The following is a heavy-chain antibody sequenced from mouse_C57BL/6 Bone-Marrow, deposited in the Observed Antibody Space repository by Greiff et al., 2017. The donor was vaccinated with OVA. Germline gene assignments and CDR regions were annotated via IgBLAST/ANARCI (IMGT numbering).Heavy chain of an antibody. D-gene: IGHD2-5*01. CDR2: ISNGGGST. CDR3: ARQGYSNYAPMDY. CDR1: GFTFSDYY. J-gene: IGHJ4*01. Sequence: EVQLQESGGGLVQPGGSLKLSCAASGFTFSDYYMYWVRQTPEKRLEWVAYISNGGGSTYYPDTVKGRFTISRDNAKNTLYLQMSRLKSEDTAMYYCARQGYSNYAPMDYWGQGTSVTVSS. V-gene: IGHV5-12*01.